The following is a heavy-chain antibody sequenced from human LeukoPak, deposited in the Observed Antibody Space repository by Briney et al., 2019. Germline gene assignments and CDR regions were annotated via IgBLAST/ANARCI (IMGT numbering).Heavy chain of an antibody. Sequence: PGGSLRLSCAASGFTFSSYGMHWVRQAPGKGLEWVAVISYDGSNKYYADSVKGRFTISRDNSKNRLYLQRKSLRDEDRAGDYCARDSARYCSGGSCYGMDVWGQGTTVTVSS. V-gene: IGHV3-30*13. CDR3: ARDSARYCSGGSCYGMDV. J-gene: IGHJ6*02. CDR2: ISYDGSNK. CDR1: GFTFSSYG. D-gene: IGHD2-15*01.